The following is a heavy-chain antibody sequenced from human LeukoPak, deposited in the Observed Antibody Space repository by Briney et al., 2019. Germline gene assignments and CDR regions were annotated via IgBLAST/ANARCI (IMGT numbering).Heavy chain of an antibody. V-gene: IGHV3-74*01. CDR3: ARGKSVSATYPSPEV. Sequence: GGSLRLSCAAPGFAFNTYWMHWVRQAPGKGLGWVSRINPDGRTIIYPDSVKGRFTISRDSAKNTLYLQMNSLRAEDTAVYYCARGKSVSATYPSPEVWGQGTTVTVS. D-gene: IGHD3-16*02. J-gene: IGHJ6*02. CDR2: INPDGRTI. CDR1: GFAFNTYW.